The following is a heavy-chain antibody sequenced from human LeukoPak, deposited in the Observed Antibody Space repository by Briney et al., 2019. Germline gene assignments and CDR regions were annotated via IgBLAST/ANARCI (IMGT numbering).Heavy chain of an antibody. D-gene: IGHD2-15*01. CDR2: INAGNGNT. V-gene: IGHV1-3*01. J-gene: IGHJ6*02. CDR1: GYTFTSYA. Sequence: ASVKVSCKASGYTFTSYAMHWVRQAPGQRLEWMGWINAGNGNTKYSQKFQGRVTITRDTSASTAYMELSSLRSEDTAVYYCARDLSRYCSGGSCYSGDYYYGMGVWGQGTTVTVSS. CDR3: ARDLSRYCSGGSCYSGDYYYGMGV.